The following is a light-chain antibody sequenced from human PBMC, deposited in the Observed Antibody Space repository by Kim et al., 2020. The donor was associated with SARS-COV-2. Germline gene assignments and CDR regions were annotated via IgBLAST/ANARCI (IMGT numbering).Light chain of an antibody. CDR3: QVWDSSSEHVV. Sequence: SYELTQPPSVSVAPGKTARITCGGNNIGSESVNWYQQKPGQAPLLVIYYDTDRPSGIPERFSGANSGNTATLTISRVEAGDEADYYCQVWDSSSEHVVFGGGTKLAVL. CDR1: NIGSES. CDR2: YDT. V-gene: IGLV3-21*04. J-gene: IGLJ2*01.